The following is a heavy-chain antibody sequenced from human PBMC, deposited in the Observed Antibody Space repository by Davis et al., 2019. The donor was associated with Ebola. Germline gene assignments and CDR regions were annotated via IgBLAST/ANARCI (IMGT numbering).Heavy chain of an antibody. CDR2: ISGSGETT. J-gene: IGHJ4*02. Sequence: GESLKISCAASGFTFSVYAMSWVRQAPGKGLEWVSVISGSGETTYYADSVKGQFTISRDNSKNTVYLEMNSLRAEDTSIYYCAKSKLVVVVPAATRGPFDFWGQGTLVTVSS. CDR3: AKSKLVVVVPAATRGPFDF. D-gene: IGHD2-2*01. CDR1: GFTFSVYA. V-gene: IGHV3-23*01.